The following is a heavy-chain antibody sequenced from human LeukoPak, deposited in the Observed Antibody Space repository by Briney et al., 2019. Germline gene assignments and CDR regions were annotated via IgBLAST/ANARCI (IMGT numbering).Heavy chain of an antibody. CDR3: ARGGSAWIQLLSY. D-gene: IGHD5-18*01. V-gene: IGHV3-9*01. J-gene: IGHJ4*02. CDR2: ISWNSGSI. Sequence: SGRSLRLSCAASGFTFDDYAMYWVRQAPGKGLEWVSGISWNSGSIGYADSVKGRFTISRDNAKSSLYLQMNSLRAEDTALYYCARGGSAWIQLLSYWGQGTLVTASP. CDR1: GFTFDDYA.